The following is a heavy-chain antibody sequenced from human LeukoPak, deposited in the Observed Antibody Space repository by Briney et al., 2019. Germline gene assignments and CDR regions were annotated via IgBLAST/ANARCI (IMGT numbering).Heavy chain of an antibody. CDR2: IFGGGKT. V-gene: IGHV3-66*01. CDR1: GFTANTNY. Sequence: PGGSLRLSCAASGFTANTNYMSWVCQAPGKGLEWVSIIFGGGKTYYADSVKGRFTISGDNSNNALILQMNSLRAEDTGVYYCASRGLYSDTNGYHPYWGQGTLVTVSS. J-gene: IGHJ4*02. CDR3: ASRGLYSDTNGYHPY. D-gene: IGHD2-8*01.